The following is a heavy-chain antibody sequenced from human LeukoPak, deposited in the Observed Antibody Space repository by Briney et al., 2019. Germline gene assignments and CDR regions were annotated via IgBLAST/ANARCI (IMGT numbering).Heavy chain of an antibody. J-gene: IGHJ4*02. CDR2: ISGSGGST. CDR3: AKARGYSSSWYFAY. CDR1: GFTFSSYA. V-gene: IGHV3-23*01. Sequence: GGSLRLSCAASGFTFSSYAMSWFRQAPGKGLEWVSAISGSGGSTYYADSVRGRFTISRDNSKNTLYLQMNSLRAEDTTVYYCAKARGYSSSWYFAYWGQGTLVTVSS. D-gene: IGHD6-13*01.